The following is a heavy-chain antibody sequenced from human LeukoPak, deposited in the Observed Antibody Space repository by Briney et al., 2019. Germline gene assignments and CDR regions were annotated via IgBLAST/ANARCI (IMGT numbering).Heavy chain of an antibody. Sequence: GASVKVSCKASGYTFTKYYMHWVRQAPGQGLEWMGLINPSVGTATYAQTFQGRVTMTWDTSTTTVYMELSSLTSEDTAVYYCTRDPELRGYSYGFDYWGQGTLVTVSS. CDR3: TRDPELRGYSYGFDY. CDR2: INPSVGTA. V-gene: IGHV1-46*01. D-gene: IGHD5-18*01. CDR1: GYTFTKYY. J-gene: IGHJ4*02.